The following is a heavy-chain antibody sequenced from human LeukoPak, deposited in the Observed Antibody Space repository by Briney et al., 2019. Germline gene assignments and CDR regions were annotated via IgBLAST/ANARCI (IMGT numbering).Heavy chain of an antibody. V-gene: IGHV1-46*01. CDR2: INPSGGST. J-gene: IGHJ1*01. D-gene: IGHD3-22*01. CDR1: GYTFTSYY. Sequence: ASVKVSCKASGYTFTSYYMHWVRQAPGQGLEWMGIINPSGGSTSYAQKFRGRVTMTRDTSTSTVYMELSSLRSEDTAVYYCASGDYYDSSGYYGNEYFQHWGQGTLVTVSS. CDR3: ASGDYYDSSGYYGNEYFQH.